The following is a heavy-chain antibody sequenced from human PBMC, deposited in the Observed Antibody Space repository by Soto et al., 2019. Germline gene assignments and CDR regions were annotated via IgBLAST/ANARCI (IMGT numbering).Heavy chain of an antibody. CDR1: GYTFPSYD. J-gene: IGHJ6*02. D-gene: IGHD3-10*01. CDR3: GRAPYYCSGVGRDV. CDR2: MNPNSRNT. V-gene: IGHV1-8*01. Sequence: XSVDESCRGSGYTFPSYDTNWVRQATGQGLEWMRWMNPNSRNTGYAQKFQGRVTMTRNTSISTAYMELSSLRSEDAAVYYLGRAPYYCSGVGRDVWRRGTTFTVSS.